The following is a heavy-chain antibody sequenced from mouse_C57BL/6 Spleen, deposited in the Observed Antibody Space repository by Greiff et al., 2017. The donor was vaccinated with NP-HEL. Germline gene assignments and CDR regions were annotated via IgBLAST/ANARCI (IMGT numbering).Heavy chain of an antibody. CDR3: VRHATTYAMDY. J-gene: IGHJ4*01. CDR1: GFSFNTYA. Sequence: EVQLVESGGGLVQPKGSLKLSCAASGFSFNTYAMNWVRQAPGKGLEWVARIRSKSNNYATYYADSVKDRFTISRDDSESMLYLQMNNLKTEDTAMYYCVRHATTYAMDYWGQGTSVTVSS. V-gene: IGHV10-1*01. D-gene: IGHD1-1*01. CDR2: IRSKSNNYAT.